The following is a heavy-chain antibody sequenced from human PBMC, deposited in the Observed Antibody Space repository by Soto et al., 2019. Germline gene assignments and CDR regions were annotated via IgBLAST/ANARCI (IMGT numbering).Heavy chain of an antibody. Sequence: EVHLVESGGGLVKPGGSLRLSCAASDFSFTHAWLTWVRQAPGRGLEWVGRIKSQTDDGTTAYAAPVTGRLSISRDDSKKMLYLQMNGLKSEDTGVYYCTTDAFAGRPRGNQYCAMDVWGQGTAVTVSS. V-gene: IGHV3-15*07. CDR2: IKSQTDDGTT. CDR3: TTDAFAGRPRGNQYCAMDV. CDR1: DFSFTHAW. J-gene: IGHJ6*02. D-gene: IGHD6-6*01.